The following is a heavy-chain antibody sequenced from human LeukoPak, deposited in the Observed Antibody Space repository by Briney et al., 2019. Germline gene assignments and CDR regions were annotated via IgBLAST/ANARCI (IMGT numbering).Heavy chain of an antibody. V-gene: IGHV4-39*07. D-gene: IGHD2-2*01. J-gene: IGHJ6*03. CDR3: ARAIEVVPAAISILRPDYYYYYMDV. CDR1: GGSISSSSYY. CDR2: INHSGST. Sequence: SETLSLTCTVSGGSISSSSYYWSWIRQPPGKGLEWIGEINHSGSTNYNPSLKSRVTISVDTSKNQFSLKLSSVTAADTAVYYCARAIEVVPAAISILRPDYYYYYMDVWGKGTTVTVSS.